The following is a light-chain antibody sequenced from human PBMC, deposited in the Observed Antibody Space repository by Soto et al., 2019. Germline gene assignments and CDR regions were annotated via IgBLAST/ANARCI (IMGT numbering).Light chain of an antibody. Sequence: QSVLTQPPSVSGAPGQRVTISCTGSSSNIGAGYDVLWYQQLPGTAPKLLIYGNSNRPSGVPDRFSGSKSGTSASLAITGLQAEDEADYYCQSYDSSLRVFGGGTKLTVL. CDR1: SSNIGAGYD. V-gene: IGLV1-40*01. CDR2: GNS. CDR3: QSYDSSLRV. J-gene: IGLJ2*01.